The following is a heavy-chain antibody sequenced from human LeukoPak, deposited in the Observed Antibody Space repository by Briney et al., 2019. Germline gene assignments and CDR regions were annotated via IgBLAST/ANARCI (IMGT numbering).Heavy chain of an antibody. CDR3: ARKTGTTGEAFDY. V-gene: IGHV3-74*01. CDR2: INSDGSSI. Sequence: GALRLSCAASGFTFSSHWMHWVRQAPGKGLVWVSRINSDGSSISYADSVKGRFTISRDNAKNTLYLQMNSLRAEDTAVYYCARKTGTTGEAFDYWGQGTQVTVSS. CDR1: GFTFSSHW. D-gene: IGHD1-1*01. J-gene: IGHJ4*02.